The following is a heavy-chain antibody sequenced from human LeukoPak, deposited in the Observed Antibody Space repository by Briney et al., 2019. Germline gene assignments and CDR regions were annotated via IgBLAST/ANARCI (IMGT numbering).Heavy chain of an antibody. J-gene: IGHJ4*02. D-gene: IGHD2-2*01. CDR2: ISWNSGSI. Sequence: GGSLRLSCAASGFTFDDYAMHWVRQAPGKGLEWVSGISWNSGSIGYADSVKGRFTISRDNAKNSLYLQMNSLRAEDTALYYCAKTAWGYCSSTSCQLFDYWGQGTLVTVSS. V-gene: IGHV3-9*01. CDR1: GFTFDDYA. CDR3: AKTAWGYCSSTSCQLFDY.